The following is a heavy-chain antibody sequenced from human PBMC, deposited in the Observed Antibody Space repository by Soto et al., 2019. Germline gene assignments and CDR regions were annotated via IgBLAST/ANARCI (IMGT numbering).Heavy chain of an antibody. Sequence: GSLRISCEASGFPFSSYALSWFRQDPGKGLEWVSDISGSGGDIHYADSVKGRFTISRDNSKNTLYLQMNSLRAEDTAVYYCATPWGYDLSKWFDPWGQGTLVTAPQ. CDR1: GFPFSSYA. D-gene: IGHD5-12*01. CDR3: ATPWGYDLSKWFDP. V-gene: IGHV3-23*01. J-gene: IGHJ5*02. CDR2: ISGSGGDI.